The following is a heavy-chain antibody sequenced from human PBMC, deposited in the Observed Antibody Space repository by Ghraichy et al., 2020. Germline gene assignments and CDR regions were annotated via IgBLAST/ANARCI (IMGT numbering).Heavy chain of an antibody. Sequence: LSLTCAASGFTFSSYAMSWVRQAPGKGLEWVSAISGSGGSTYYADSVKGRFTISRDNSKNTLYLQMNSLRAEDTAVYYCAKDRSAHVDYGDYETGNNWFDPWGQGTLVTVSS. V-gene: IGHV3-23*01. CDR1: GFTFSSYA. CDR3: AKDRSAHVDYGDYETGNNWFDP. D-gene: IGHD4-17*01. J-gene: IGHJ5*02. CDR2: ISGSGGST.